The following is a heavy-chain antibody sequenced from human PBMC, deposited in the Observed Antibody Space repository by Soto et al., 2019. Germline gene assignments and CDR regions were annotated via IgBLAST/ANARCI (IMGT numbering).Heavy chain of an antibody. CDR2: IIPIFGTA. Sequence: QVQLVQSGAEVKKPGSSVKVSCKASGGTFSSYAISWVRQAPGQGLEWMGGIIPIFGTANYAQKFQGRVTITADESTSTAYMELSSLRSEDTAVYYCASSTTYSGYVPHSNYFDYWGQGTLVTVSS. V-gene: IGHV1-69*01. CDR3: ASSTTYSGYVPHSNYFDY. D-gene: IGHD5-12*01. CDR1: GGTFSSYA. J-gene: IGHJ4*02.